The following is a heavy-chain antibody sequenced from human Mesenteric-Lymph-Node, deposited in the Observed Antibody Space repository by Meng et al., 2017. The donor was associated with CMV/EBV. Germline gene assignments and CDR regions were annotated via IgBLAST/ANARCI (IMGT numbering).Heavy chain of an antibody. Sequence: GGSLRLSCAASGFTFGVYAMHWVRQAPGKGLEWVAGISWDSGGMDYADSVRGRYTISSDNAKNSQYLQMSRLRPEDPALYYCAKDITTVVVCGGYGMDVWGQGTTVTVSS. V-gene: IGHV3-9*01. CDR1: GFTFGVYA. CDR2: ISWDSGGM. J-gene: IGHJ6*01. CDR3: AKDITTVVVCGGYGMDV. D-gene: IGHD2-15*01.